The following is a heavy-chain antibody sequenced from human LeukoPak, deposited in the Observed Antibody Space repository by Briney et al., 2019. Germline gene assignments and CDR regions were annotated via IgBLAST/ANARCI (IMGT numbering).Heavy chain of an antibody. Sequence: PGGSLRLSCAASGFSFSTFWMSWVRHLPGKGLEWVAHIKEDGSERYYVDSVKGRFTISRDNAISSLYLQMNSMRVEDTALYYCTRGHWALGAWGQGTSVTVSS. CDR1: GFSFSTFW. J-gene: IGHJ5*02. CDR3: TRGHWALGA. D-gene: IGHD3-16*01. CDR2: IKEDGSER. V-gene: IGHV3-7*01.